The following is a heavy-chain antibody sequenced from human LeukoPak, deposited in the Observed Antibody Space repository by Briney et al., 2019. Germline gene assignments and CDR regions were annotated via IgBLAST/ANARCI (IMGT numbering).Heavy chain of an antibody. CDR2: INWNGGST. J-gene: IGHJ5*02. D-gene: IGHD3-3*01. V-gene: IGHV3-20*04. CDR3: ARRKDFADFGSAYYPLDH. CDR1: GFTFDDYG. Sequence: PGGSLRLSCEVSGFTFDDYGMNWVRQPPGKGLEWISDINWNGGSTSYAASVRGRFTVSRDNAKNLLYLQMTSLRVEDTALYYCARRKDFADFGSAYYPLDHWGQGTLVTV.